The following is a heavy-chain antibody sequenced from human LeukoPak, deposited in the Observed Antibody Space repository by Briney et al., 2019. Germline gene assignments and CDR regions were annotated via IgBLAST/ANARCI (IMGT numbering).Heavy chain of an antibody. CDR3: ARANPSNNWFDP. D-gene: IGHD1-14*01. J-gene: IGHJ5*02. CDR1: GYTFTSYD. V-gene: IGHV1-8*01. Sequence: GASVKVSCKASGYTFTSYDINWVRQATGQGLEWMGWMNPNSGNTGYAQKFQGRVTMTRNTSISTAYMELSSLRSDDTAVYYCARANPSNNWFDPWGQGTLVTVSS. CDR2: MNPNSGNT.